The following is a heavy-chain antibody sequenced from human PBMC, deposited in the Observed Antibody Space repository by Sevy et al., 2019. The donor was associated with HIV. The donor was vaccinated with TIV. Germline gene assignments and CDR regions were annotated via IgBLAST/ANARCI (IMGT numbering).Heavy chain of an antibody. D-gene: IGHD3-22*01. CDR1: GFTFSDHY. J-gene: IGHJ4*02. V-gene: IGHV3-11*06. CDR2: ISSSGSFT. Sequence: GESLKISCAASGFTFSDHYMSWIRQAPGKGLEWVSYISSSGSFTNNAASVKGRFTISRDNAKNSLSLQMNSLRAEDTAVYYCARGDSSGCPDYWGQGTLVTVSS. CDR3: ARGDSSGCPDY.